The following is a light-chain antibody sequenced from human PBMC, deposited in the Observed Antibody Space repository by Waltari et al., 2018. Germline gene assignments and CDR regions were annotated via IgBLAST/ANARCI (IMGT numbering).Light chain of an antibody. Sequence: DIQMTQSPSSLPASVGDRVTITCRASQSISSYLNWYQQKPGRAPKLLIYAASSLRSGVPSRFSGSGSGTDFTLTISSLQPEDFATYYCQQSSSTPQSTFGQGTRLEIK. V-gene: IGKV1-39*01. CDR1: QSISSY. CDR3: QQSSSTPQST. CDR2: AAS. J-gene: IGKJ5*01.